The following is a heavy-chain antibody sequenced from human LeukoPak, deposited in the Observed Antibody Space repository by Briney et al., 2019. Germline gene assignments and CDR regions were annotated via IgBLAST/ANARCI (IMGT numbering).Heavy chain of an antibody. CDR3: ARAAIAAARIYYYMDV. J-gene: IGHJ6*03. CDR2: ISTSSSYI. D-gene: IGHD6-13*01. CDR1: GFTFSSYS. V-gene: IGHV3-21*01. Sequence: GGSLRLSCAASGFTFSSYSMNWVRQAPGKGLEWVSFISTSSSYIHHVDSVKGRFTISRDNAENSLYLQMNSLRAEDTAVYYCARAAIAAARIYYYMDVWGKGTTVTVSS.